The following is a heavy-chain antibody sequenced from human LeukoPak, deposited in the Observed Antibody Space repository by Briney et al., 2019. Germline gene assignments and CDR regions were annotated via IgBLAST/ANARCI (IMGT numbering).Heavy chain of an antibody. J-gene: IGHJ4*02. V-gene: IGHV3-23*01. CDR1: GFTFSSYA. D-gene: IGHD4-17*01. CDR3: AKATVLYYFDY. CDR2: ISGSGGST. Sequence: GGSLRLSCAASGFTFSSYAMSWVREAPGKGLEGASAISGSGGSTYYADSAKGRFTISRDNSKNTLYLQMNSLRAEDTAVYYCAKATVLYYFDYWGQGTLVTVSS.